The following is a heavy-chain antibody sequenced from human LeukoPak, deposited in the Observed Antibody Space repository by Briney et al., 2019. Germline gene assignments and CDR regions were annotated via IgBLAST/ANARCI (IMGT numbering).Heavy chain of an antibody. J-gene: IGHJ5*02. CDR2: IYYSGST. CDR1: GGSISSHY. D-gene: IGHD3-10*01. V-gene: IGHV4-59*11. Sequence: SETLSLTCTVSGGSISSHYWSWIRQPPGKGLEWIGYIYYSGSTNYNPSLNSRATMSVDTSKNQFSLKLSSVTAADTAVYYCARKKARRGNYYGSGSYYWFDPWGQGTLVTVSS. CDR3: ARKKARRGNYYGSGSYYWFDP.